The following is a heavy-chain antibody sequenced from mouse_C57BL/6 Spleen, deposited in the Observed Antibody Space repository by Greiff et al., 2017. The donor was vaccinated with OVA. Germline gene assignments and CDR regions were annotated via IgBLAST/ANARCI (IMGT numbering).Heavy chain of an antibody. J-gene: IGHJ1*03. D-gene: IGHD1-1*01. Sequence: EVQGVESGGGLVKPGGSLKLSCAASGFTFSSYAMSWVRQTPEKRLEWVATISDGGSYTYYPDNVKGRFTISRDNAKNNLYLQMSHLKSEDTAMYYCARDLTTVAAWGTGTTVTVSS. V-gene: IGHV5-4*01. CDR2: ISDGGSYT. CDR3: ARDLTTVAA. CDR1: GFTFSSYA.